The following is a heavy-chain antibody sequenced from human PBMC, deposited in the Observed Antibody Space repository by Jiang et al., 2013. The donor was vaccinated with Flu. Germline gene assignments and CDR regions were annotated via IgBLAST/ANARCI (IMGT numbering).Heavy chain of an antibody. V-gene: IGHV1-8*01. Sequence: SGAEVKKPGASVKVSCKASGYTFTSYDINWVRQATGQGLEWMGWMNPNSGNTGYAQKFQGRVTMTRNTSISTAYMELSSLRSEDTAVYYCARGPPMYYDFWSGYYRSNWFDPWGQGTLVTVSS. CDR2: MNPNSGNT. D-gene: IGHD3-3*01. CDR1: GYTFTSYD. J-gene: IGHJ5*02. CDR3: ARGPPMYYDFWSGYYRSNWFDP.